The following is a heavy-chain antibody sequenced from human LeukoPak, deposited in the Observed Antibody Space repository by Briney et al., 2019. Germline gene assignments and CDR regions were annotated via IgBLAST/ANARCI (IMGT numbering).Heavy chain of an antibody. D-gene: IGHD5-12*01. CDR1: GFTFSSYD. CDR3: ARVEYSGYDYDY. Sequence: GSLRLSCAASGFTFSSYDMSWVRQTPGKGLEWIGEINHSGSTNYNPSLKSRVTISVDTSKNQFSLKLSSVTAADTAVYYCARVEYSGYDYDYWGQGTLVTVSS. CDR2: INHSGST. V-gene: IGHV4-34*01. J-gene: IGHJ4*02.